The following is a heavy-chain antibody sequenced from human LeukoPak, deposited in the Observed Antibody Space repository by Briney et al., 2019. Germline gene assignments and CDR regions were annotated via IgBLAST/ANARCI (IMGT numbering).Heavy chain of an antibody. CDR2: ISSSSGFI. CDR1: GFTFSTYS. V-gene: IGHV3-21*01. J-gene: IGHJ4*02. D-gene: IGHD3-10*01. CDR3: ARGVYGTTRGGTFDY. Sequence: PGGSLRLSCTASGFTFSTYSMNWVRQAPGKGLEWVSSISSSSGFIYYADSVKGRFTISRDNAKNSLYLQMNSLRAEDTAMYYCARGVYGTTRGGTFDYWGQGTLVTVSS.